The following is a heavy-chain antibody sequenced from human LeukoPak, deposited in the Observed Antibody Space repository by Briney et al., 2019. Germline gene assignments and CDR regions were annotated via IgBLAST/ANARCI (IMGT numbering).Heavy chain of an antibody. D-gene: IGHD3-10*01. Sequence: GGSLRLSCAASGFTFSSYAMHWVRQAPGKGLEWVAVISYDGRNKYYADSVKGRFTISRDNSKNTLYLQMNSLRAEDTAVYYCARYVLTYGSYFDYWGQGTLVTVSS. CDR2: ISYDGRNK. CDR3: ARYVLTYGSYFDY. J-gene: IGHJ4*02. V-gene: IGHV3-30*04. CDR1: GFTFSSYA.